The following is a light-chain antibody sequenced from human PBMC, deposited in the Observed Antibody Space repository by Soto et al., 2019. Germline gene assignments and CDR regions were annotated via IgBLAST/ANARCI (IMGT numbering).Light chain of an antibody. V-gene: IGLV1-47*01. J-gene: IGLJ3*02. Sequence: QSVLTQPPSASGTPGQRVTISCSGSSSNIGSNYVYWYHQFPGTAPKLLIYRNNQRPSGVPDRFSGSKSGTSVSLAISGLRSEDEADYYCATWDASLSGWVFRGGTKLTVL. CDR3: ATWDASLSGWV. CDR2: RNN. CDR1: SSNIGSNY.